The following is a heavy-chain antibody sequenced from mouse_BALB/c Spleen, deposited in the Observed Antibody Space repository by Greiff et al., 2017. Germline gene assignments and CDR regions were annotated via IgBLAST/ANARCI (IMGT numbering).Heavy chain of an antibody. D-gene: IGHD3-1*01. CDR2: ISSGGSYT. CDR1: GFTFSSYG. J-gene: IGHJ4*01. Sequence: EVHLVESGGDLVKPGGSLKLSCAASGFTFSSYGMSWVRQTPDKRLEWVATISSGGSYTYYPDSVKGRFTISRDNAKNTLYLQMSSLKSEDTAMYYCARQLGLREAMDYWGQGTSVTVSS. CDR3: ARQLGLREAMDY. V-gene: IGHV5-6*01.